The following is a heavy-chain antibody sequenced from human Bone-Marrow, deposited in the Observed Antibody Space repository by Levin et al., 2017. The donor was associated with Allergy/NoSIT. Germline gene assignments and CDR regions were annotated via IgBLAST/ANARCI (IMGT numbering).Heavy chain of an antibody. CDR1: GFTFSSYA. Sequence: GGSLRLSFAASGFTFSSYAMSWVRQAPGKGLEWVSAMSGSGVSTHYADSVKGRFTISRDNSKNTLYLQMNSLRAEDTAVYYCAKDLRQGYSSGSYYFDYWGQGTLVTVSS. V-gene: IGHV3-23*01. D-gene: IGHD5-18*01. CDR3: AKDLRQGYSSGSYYFDY. CDR2: MSGSGVST. J-gene: IGHJ4*02.